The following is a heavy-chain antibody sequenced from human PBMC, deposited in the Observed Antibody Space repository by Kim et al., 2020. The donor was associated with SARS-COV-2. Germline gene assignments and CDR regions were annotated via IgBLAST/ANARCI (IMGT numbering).Heavy chain of an antibody. J-gene: IGHJ4*02. V-gene: IGHV1-3*01. CDR3: ARGGTITSYYFDY. Sequence: SRKFQGKVTITRDTSASTAYMELYSLRSEDTAVYYCARGGTITSYYFDYWGQGTLVTVSS. D-gene: IGHD1-1*01.